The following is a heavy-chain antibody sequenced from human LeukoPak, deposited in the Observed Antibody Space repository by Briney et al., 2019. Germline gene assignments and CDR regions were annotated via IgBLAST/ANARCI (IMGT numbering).Heavy chain of an antibody. CDR1: GFTFSSYW. CDR2: IKQDGSEK. V-gene: IGHV3-7*01. CDR3: AKDSGDYGTPGDY. J-gene: IGHJ4*02. Sequence: GSLRLSCAASGFTFSSYWMSWVRQAPGKGLEWVANIKQDGSEKYYVDSVKGRFTISRDNAKNSLYLQMNSLRAEDTAVYYCAKDSGDYGTPGDYWGQGTLVTVSS. D-gene: IGHD4-17*01.